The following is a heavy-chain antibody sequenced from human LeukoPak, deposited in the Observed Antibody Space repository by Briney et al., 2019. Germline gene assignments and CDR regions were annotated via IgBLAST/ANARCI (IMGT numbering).Heavy chain of an antibody. CDR3: ASRYIYGDFGRLDAFDI. V-gene: IGHV3-11*01. CDR1: GFTFSDYY. Sequence: PGGSLRLSCAASGFTFSDYYMSWIRQAPGKGLEWVSSISNSGDKTFYADSVKGRFTISRDNSKNTLYLQMNSQRAEDTAVYYCASRYIYGDFGRLDAFDIWGQGTMVTVS. CDR2: ISNSGDKT. J-gene: IGHJ3*02. D-gene: IGHD4-17*01.